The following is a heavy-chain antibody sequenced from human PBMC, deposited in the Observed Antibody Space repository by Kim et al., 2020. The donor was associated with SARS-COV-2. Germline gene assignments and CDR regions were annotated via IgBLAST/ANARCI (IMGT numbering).Heavy chain of an antibody. CDR2: IDPSDSYT. J-gene: IGHJ4*02. CDR3: ARHDYYGSGSYYTNY. V-gene: IGHV5-10-1*01. Sequence: GESLKISCKGSGYSFTSYWISWVRQMPGKGLEWMGRIDPSDSYTNYSPSFQGHVTISADKSISTAYLQWSSLKASDTAMYYCARHDYYGSGSYYTNYWGQGTLVTVSS. CDR1: GYSFTSYW. D-gene: IGHD3-10*01.